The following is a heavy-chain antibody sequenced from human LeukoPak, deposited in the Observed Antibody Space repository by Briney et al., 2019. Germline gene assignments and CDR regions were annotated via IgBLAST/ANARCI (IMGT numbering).Heavy chain of an antibody. J-gene: IGHJ4*02. D-gene: IGHD3-3*01. CDR2: VHLDGRT. CDR3: AREGGFYRPLDY. CDR1: GGSVINTNW. Sequence: KPSGTLSLTCGVSGGSVINTNWWTWFRQPAGKGLEWIGEVHLDGRTDYNPSIESRLTMSVDVSENQVSLKLTSVTAADTAVYYCAREGGFYRPLDYSGQGTLVTVSS. V-gene: IGHV4-4*02.